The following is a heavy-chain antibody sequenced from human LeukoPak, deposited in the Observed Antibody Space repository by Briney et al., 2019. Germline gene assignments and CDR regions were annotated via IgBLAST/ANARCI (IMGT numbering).Heavy chain of an antibody. D-gene: IGHD3-10*01. CDR2: INAGNGNT. J-gene: IGHJ4*02. CDR1: GYTFTSYA. CDR3: ASGPGVRGALDY. V-gene: IGHV1-3*01. Sequence: ASVKVSCKASGYTFTSYAMHWVRQAPGQRLEWMGWINAGNGNTKYSQKFQGRVTITRDTSAGTAYMELSSLRSEDTAVYYCASGPGVRGALDYWGQGTLVTVSS.